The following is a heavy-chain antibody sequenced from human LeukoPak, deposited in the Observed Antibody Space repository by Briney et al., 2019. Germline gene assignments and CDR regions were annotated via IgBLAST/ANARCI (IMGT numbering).Heavy chain of an antibody. Sequence: GGSLRLSCAASGFTFSSCGMHWVRQAPGKGLEWVAVTWYDGTNKYYADSVKGRFTISRDNSKNTLYLQMNSLRAEDTAVYYCARGRDGYNWIDYWGQGTLVTVSS. J-gene: IGHJ4*02. D-gene: IGHD5-24*01. CDR3: ARGRDGYNWIDY. V-gene: IGHV3-33*01. CDR1: GFTFSSCG. CDR2: TWYDGTNK.